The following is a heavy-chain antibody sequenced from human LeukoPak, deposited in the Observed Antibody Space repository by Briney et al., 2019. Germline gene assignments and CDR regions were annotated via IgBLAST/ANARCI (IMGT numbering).Heavy chain of an antibody. CDR1: GYTFTCYD. J-gene: IGHJ6*02. D-gene: IGHD6-13*01. Sequence: SVTVTCKASGYTFTCYDINWVRQATGQGLEWMGWMNPNRGNTGYAQKFQGRVTMTRNTSISTAYMELSSLRSEDTAVYYCARGGYSSSWYGKYYYYYGMDVWGQGTTVTVSS. CDR2: MNPNRGNT. V-gene: IGHV1-8*01. CDR3: ARGGYSSSWYGKYYYYYGMDV.